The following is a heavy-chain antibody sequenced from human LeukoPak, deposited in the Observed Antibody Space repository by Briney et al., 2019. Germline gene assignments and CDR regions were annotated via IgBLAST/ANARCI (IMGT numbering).Heavy chain of an antibody. D-gene: IGHD3-10*01. CDR2: IYSGGST. Sequence: GSLRLSCAASGFIVSSNYMSWVRQAPGKGLKWVSVIYSGGSTYYTDSVKGRFTTSRDNSKNTLYLQMNSLRAEDTAVYYCARDGPRSSGSYPIWGQGTMVTVSS. CDR3: ARDGPRSSGSYPI. V-gene: IGHV3-53*01. J-gene: IGHJ3*02. CDR1: GFIVSSNY.